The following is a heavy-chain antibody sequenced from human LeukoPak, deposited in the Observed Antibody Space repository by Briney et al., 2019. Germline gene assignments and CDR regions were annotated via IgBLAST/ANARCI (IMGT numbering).Heavy chain of an antibody. D-gene: IGHD3-22*01. V-gene: IGHV4-59*01. Sequence: SETLSLTYTVSGRSISGYYWSWIRQPPGKGLEWIGYIRYSGTTNYSPSLKSRATISVDTSKNQFSLNLISVTAADTAIYYCARVSSGGYFHTYYFDYWGQGTLVTVSS. CDR1: GRSISGYY. CDR2: IRYSGTT. J-gene: IGHJ4*02. CDR3: ARVSSGGYFHTYYFDY.